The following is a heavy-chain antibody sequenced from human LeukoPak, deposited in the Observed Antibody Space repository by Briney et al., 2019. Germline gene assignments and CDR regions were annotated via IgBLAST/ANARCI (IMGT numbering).Heavy chain of an antibody. Sequence: GGSLRLSCAASGFTLSNYWMHWVRQAPGKGLVWVSRINSEGGSTSYADSVKGRFTISRDNSKNTLYLQMNSLRPEDTALYYCARVGYSGYPLHFYGMDVWGQGTTVTVSS. D-gene: IGHD5-12*01. V-gene: IGHV3-74*01. CDR3: ARVGYSGYPLHFYGMDV. CDR1: GFTLSNYW. J-gene: IGHJ6*02. CDR2: INSEGGST.